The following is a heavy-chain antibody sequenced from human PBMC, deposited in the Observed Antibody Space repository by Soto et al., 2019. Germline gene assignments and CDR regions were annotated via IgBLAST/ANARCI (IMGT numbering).Heavy chain of an antibody. J-gene: IGHJ4*02. CDR2: IFYSGST. Sequence: SETLSLTCAVSGDSISRGYHWAWIRQSPTKGLEWIGYIFYSGSTYYNPSLKSRVTMSVDTSKNQFSLKLSSVTAADTAVYYCARTNVTLLWFGGPAFDYWGQGTLVTVSS. D-gene: IGHD3-10*01. CDR3: ARTNVTLLWFGGPAFDY. V-gene: IGHV4-38-2*01. CDR1: GDSISRGYH.